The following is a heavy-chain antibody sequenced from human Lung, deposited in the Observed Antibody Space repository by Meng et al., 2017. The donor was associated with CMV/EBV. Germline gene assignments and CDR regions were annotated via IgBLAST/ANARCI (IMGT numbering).Heavy chain of an antibody. CDR2: IKEDGSEK. J-gene: IGHJ6*02. CDR3: ARARGYGPRYYGMDV. D-gene: IGHD5-18*01. Sequence: GGSLRLSCAASTFTFNDYWMSGVRQAPGKGLEWVANIKEDGSEKYYVDSVKGRFTISRDNAKNSLYLQMYSLRAEDTAVYYCARARGYGPRYYGMDVWGQGTTVTVSS. CDR1: TFTFNDYW. V-gene: IGHV3-7*01.